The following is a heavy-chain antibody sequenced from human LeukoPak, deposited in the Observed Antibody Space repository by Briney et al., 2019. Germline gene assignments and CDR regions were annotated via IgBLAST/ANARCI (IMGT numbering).Heavy chain of an antibody. CDR1: GYTFTDYY. CDR3: ARGRKPFSGTAIYSGNWFDP. CDR2: INPNSGGT. D-gene: IGHD3-10*02. V-gene: IGHV1-2*02. J-gene: IGHJ5*02. Sequence: GASVKVSCKASGYTFTDYYMHWVRQAPGQGLEWMGWINPNSGGTNYAQKFQGRVTMTRDTSISTAYMELSRLRSDDTAVYYCARGRKPFSGTAIYSGNWFDPWGQGTLVTVSS.